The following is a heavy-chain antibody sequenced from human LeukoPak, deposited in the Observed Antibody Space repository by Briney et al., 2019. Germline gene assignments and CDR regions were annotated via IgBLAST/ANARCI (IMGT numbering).Heavy chain of an antibody. CDR1: GGSIRSSSYY. CDR3: ARRDSSGWFDFDY. D-gene: IGHD6-19*01. V-gene: IGHV4-39*01. CDR2: IYYSGST. Sequence: SETLSLTXTVSGGSIRSSSYYWGWIRQPPGKGLEWIGTIYYSGSTYYKPSLKSRVTISVDTSKNQVSLKLSSVTAADTAVYYRARRDSSGWFDFDYWGQGTLVTVSS. J-gene: IGHJ4*02.